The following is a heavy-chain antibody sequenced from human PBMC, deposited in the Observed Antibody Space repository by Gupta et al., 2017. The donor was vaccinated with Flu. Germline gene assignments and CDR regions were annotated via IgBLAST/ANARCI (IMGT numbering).Heavy chain of an antibody. CDR1: GGSISSSSYY. Sequence: LQLPESGPGLVMPSEPLSLTCTVAGGSISSSSYYWGWIRQPPGKGLEWIASIYYSGSTYYNPSLKSRVTISGDTSKNQFSLKLSSVTAEDMAVYYCARRSDAVSSGYFRSRCALEIWGQGTTVTVSS. CDR3: ARRSDAVSSGYFRSRCALEI. V-gene: IGHV4-39*01. D-gene: IGHD3-22*01. J-gene: IGHJ3*02. CDR2: IYYSGST.